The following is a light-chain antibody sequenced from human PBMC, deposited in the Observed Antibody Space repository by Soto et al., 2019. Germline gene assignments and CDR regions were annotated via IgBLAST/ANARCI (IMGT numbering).Light chain of an antibody. CDR2: RTS. CDR1: TGAVTSGYY. J-gene: IGLJ1*01. CDR3: LLYYGGAFV. Sequence: AVVTQEPSLTVSPGGTVTLTCASSTGAVTSGYYPSWFQQKPGQAPRTLIYRTSDKHSSTPARFSGSLLGGKAALTLSGVQPEDEAEYYCLLYYGGAFVFGTGTKVTVL. V-gene: IGLV7-43*01.